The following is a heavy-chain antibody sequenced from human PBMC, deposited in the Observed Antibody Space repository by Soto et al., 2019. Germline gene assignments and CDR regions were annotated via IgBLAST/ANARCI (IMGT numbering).Heavy chain of an antibody. D-gene: IGHD3-3*01. J-gene: IGHJ4*02. CDR2: ISYDGSNK. V-gene: IGHV3-30-3*01. CDR3: ARYDFWSGYKGLDFDY. CDR1: GFTFSSYA. Sequence: SVGSLRLSCAASGFTFSSYAMHWVRQAPGKGLEWVAVISYDGSNKYYADSVKGRFTISRDNSKNTLYLQMNSLRAEDTAVYYCARYDFWSGYKGLDFDYWGQGTLVTVSS.